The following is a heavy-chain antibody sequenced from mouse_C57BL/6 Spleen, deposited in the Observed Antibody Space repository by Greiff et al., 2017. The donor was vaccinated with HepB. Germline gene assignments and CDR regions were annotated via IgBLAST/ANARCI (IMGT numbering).Heavy chain of an antibody. Sequence: QVQLQQPGAELVRPGSSVKLSCKASGYTFTSYWMDWVKQRPGQGLEWIGNIYPSDSETHYNQKFKDKATLTVDKSSSTAYMQLSSLTSEDSAVYYCARGYGSSNYYAMDYWGQGTSVTVSS. J-gene: IGHJ4*01. V-gene: IGHV1-61*01. CDR3: ARGYGSSNYYAMDY. CDR1: GYTFTSYW. CDR2: IYPSDSET. D-gene: IGHD1-1*01.